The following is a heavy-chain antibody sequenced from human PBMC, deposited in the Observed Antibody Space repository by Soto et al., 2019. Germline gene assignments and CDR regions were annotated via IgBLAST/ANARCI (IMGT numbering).Heavy chain of an antibody. V-gene: IGHV4-59*01. J-gene: IGHJ3*02. CDR1: GASISSSY. CDR2: VYYSGST. Sequence: KTSETLSLTCTVSGASISSSYWSWIRQSPGKGLEWIGYVYYSGSTNYNPSLKSRVTISVDTSKNQFSLKLSPVTAADTAVYYCARGYYDSRGQSNTFDIWGQGTMVTVSS. D-gene: IGHD3-22*01. CDR3: ARGYYDSRGQSNTFDI.